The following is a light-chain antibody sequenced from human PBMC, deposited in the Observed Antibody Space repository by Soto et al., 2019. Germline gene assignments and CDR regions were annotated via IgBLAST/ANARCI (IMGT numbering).Light chain of an antibody. Sequence: DIQLTQSPSFLSASVGDRVIITCRASQDIVTYLAWYQQRPGQAPKLLIYSASSLHRGVPSRFSGSGFGTEFTLTISSLQPEDFATYYCQQLLIYPQSFGPGTKLEI. CDR1: QDIVTY. CDR2: SAS. CDR3: QQLLIYPQS. V-gene: IGKV1-9*01. J-gene: IGKJ2*01.